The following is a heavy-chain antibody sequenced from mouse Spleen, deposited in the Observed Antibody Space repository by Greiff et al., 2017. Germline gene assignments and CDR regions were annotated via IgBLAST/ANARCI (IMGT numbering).Heavy chain of an antibody. CDR1: GYTFTSYW. V-gene: IGHV1-5*01. J-gene: IGHJ3*01. CDR2: IYPGNSDT. Sequence: EVQLQQSGTVLARPGASVKMSCKTSGYTFTSYWMHWVKQRPGQGLEWIGAIYPGNSDTSYNQKFKGKAKLTAVTSASTAYMELSSLTNEDSAVYYCTRSEYDYDVRAWFAYWGQGTPVTVSA. D-gene: IGHD2-4*01. CDR3: TRSEYDYDVRAWFAY.